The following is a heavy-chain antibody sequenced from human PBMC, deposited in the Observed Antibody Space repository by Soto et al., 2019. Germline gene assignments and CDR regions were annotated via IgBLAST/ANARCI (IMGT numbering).Heavy chain of an antibody. J-gene: IGHJ4*02. Sequence: QVQLVQSGAEVKKPGASVKVSCKASGYTFTSYGISWVRQAPGQGLEWMGWINAYNGNTNYAQKLQGRVTMTTDTPTSTAYMALRSLRSDDTAVYYCANRRGYSNGEFDYWGQGALVTVSS. V-gene: IGHV1-18*01. CDR3: ANRRGYSNGEFDY. CDR1: GYTFTSYG. D-gene: IGHD5-18*01. CDR2: INAYNGNT.